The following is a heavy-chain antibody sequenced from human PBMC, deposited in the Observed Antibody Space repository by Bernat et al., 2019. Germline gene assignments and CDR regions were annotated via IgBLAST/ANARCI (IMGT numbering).Heavy chain of an antibody. CDR2: ISYDGSNK. CDR1: GFTFSSYG. J-gene: IGHJ3*02. V-gene: IGHV3-30*03. D-gene: IGHD3/OR15-3a*01. CDR3: ATGLEAAYEI. Sequence: QVQLVESGGGVVQPGRSLRLSCAASGFTFSSYGMHWVRQAPGKGLEWVAVISYDGSNKYYADSVKGRFTISRDNAKNTIYLQMNSLRAEDTAVYSCATGLEAAYEIWGQGTVVTVSS.